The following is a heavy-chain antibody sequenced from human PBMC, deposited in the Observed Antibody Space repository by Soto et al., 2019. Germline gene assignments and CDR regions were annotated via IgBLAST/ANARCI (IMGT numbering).Heavy chain of an antibody. CDR3: ARDHTILRFLEWYPYY. D-gene: IGHD3-3*01. CDR2: IWYDGSNK. CDR1: GFTFSSYG. V-gene: IGHV3-33*01. Sequence: GGSLRLSCAASGFTFSSYGMHWVRQAPGKGLEWVAVIWYDGSNKYYADSVKGRFAISRDNSKNTLYLQMNSLRAEDTAVYYCARDHTILRFLEWYPYYWGQGTLVTVSS. J-gene: IGHJ4*02.